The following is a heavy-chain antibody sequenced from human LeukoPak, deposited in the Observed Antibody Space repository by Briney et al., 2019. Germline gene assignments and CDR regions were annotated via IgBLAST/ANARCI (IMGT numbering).Heavy chain of an antibody. D-gene: IGHD3-10*01. CDR2: IYYSGST. J-gene: IGHJ5*02. V-gene: IGHV4-59*08. CDR1: GGSISSYY. Sequence: SETLSLTCTVSGGSISSYYWNWIRQPPGKGLEWIGNIYYSGSTNYNPSLKSRVTISVDMSKNQFSLRLSSVTAADTAVYYCARHRGVGALTWGQGTLVTVSS. CDR3: ARHRGVGALT.